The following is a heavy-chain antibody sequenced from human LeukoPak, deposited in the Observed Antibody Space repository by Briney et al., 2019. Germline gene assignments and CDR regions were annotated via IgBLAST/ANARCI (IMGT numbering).Heavy chain of an antibody. CDR1: GGTFISYA. D-gene: IGHD3-9*01. V-gene: IGHV1-69*06. CDR2: FIPIFGTA. Sequence: SVKVSCKASGGTFISYAISWVRQAPGQVLEWMGGFIPIFGTANYAHKFQGRVTITAYKSTRTAYMEASSLRSEDKAVYCCARDQDPYDILAGEPSYLFDYWGQGTLVNVSS. CDR3: ARDQDPYDILAGEPSYLFDY. J-gene: IGHJ4*02.